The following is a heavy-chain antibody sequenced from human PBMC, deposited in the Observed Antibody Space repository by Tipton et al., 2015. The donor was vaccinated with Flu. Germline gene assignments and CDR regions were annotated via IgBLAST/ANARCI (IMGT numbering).Heavy chain of an antibody. CDR3: ARLTYYYGSGTSDY. Sequence: TLSLTCAVYGGSFSGYYWTWIRQPSGKGLEWIGEINHSGSTNFNPSLKSRVTISVDTSKTQFSLKLSSVTAADTAVYYCARLTYYYGSGTSDYWGQGTLVTVSS. D-gene: IGHD3-10*01. CDR2: INHSGST. J-gene: IGHJ4*02. V-gene: IGHV4-34*09. CDR1: GGSFSGYY.